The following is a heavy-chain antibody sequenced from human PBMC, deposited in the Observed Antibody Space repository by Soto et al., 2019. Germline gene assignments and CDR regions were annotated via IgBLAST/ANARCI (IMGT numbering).Heavy chain of an antibody. V-gene: IGHV3-23*01. J-gene: IGHJ4*02. Sequence: EVQLLESGGGLVQPGGSLRLSCAASGFTFSSYAMSWVRQAPGKGLEWVSAISGSGGSTYYADSVKGRFTISRDNSKNTLYLQMNSLRAEDTAVYYCAKGLRVVVVVAASPFYFDYWGQGTLVTVSS. D-gene: IGHD2-15*01. CDR1: GFTFSSYA. CDR2: ISGSGGST. CDR3: AKGLRVVVVVAASPFYFDY.